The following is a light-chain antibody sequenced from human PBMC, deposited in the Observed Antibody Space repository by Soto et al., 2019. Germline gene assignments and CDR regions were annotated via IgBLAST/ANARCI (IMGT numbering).Light chain of an antibody. J-gene: IGLJ1*01. CDR2: DVS. Sequence: QSVLTEPAAVSGSPGQSMTISCTETSSDVGGYNYVSWYQQHPGKAPKLVIYDVSNRPSGVSNRFSGSKSGNTASLTISGLQAEDEADYYCNSYTSSSTYVFGTGTKVTVL. V-gene: IGLV2-14*01. CDR3: NSYTSSSTYV. CDR1: SSDVGGYNY.